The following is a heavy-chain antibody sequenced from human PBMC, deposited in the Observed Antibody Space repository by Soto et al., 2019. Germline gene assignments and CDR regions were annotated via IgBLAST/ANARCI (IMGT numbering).Heavy chain of an antibody. CDR3: ARATGSNRPFDY. V-gene: IGHV3-74*01. CDR2: ISTDGSST. J-gene: IGHJ4*02. D-gene: IGHD2-2*01. Sequence: EVQLVESGGGLVQPGGSLRLSCAATGFTFSTYWMHWVRQGPGKGLVWVSRISTDGSSTTYADSVKGRFTISRDNAKNTLYLQMNSLRAEDTAVYYCARATGSNRPFDYWGQGSLVTVSS. CDR1: GFTFSTYW.